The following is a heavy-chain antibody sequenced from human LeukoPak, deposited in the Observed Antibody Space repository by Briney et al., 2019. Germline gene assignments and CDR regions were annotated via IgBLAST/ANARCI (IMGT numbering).Heavy chain of an antibody. J-gene: IGHJ4*02. Sequence: PGGSLRLSCTASGFSFSGHWMHWARQLPGKGLVWVSRISPTGSTTSYADSVKGRFTVSRDNAKNTLYLQVNNLRAEDTAVYYCARGPNTTWSGFDFWGQGPLLTVSS. CDR2: ISPTGSTT. CDR3: ARGPNTTWSGFDF. D-gene: IGHD2-2*01. V-gene: IGHV3-74*01. CDR1: GFSFSGHW.